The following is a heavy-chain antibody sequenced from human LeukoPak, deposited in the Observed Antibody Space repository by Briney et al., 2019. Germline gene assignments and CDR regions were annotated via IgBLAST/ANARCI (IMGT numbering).Heavy chain of an antibody. Sequence: GGSLRLSCAPSGFTFSSYEMDWVRQAPRKGLEWVSYISSIGSTIYYADSVKGRFTISRDNAKNSLYLQMNSLRAEDTAVYYCARAGFGESLDYWGQGTLVTVSS. CDR2: ISSIGSTI. D-gene: IGHD3-10*01. CDR1: GFTFSSYE. J-gene: IGHJ4*02. CDR3: ARAGFGESLDY. V-gene: IGHV3-48*03.